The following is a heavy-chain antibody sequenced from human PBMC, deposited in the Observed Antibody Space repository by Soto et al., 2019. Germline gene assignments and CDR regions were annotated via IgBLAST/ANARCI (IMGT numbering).Heavy chain of an antibody. V-gene: IGHV4-31*03. J-gene: IGHJ3*02. D-gene: IGHD4-17*01. CDR1: GGSISSGGYY. CDR3: ARDGTVTTSGAFDI. Sequence: QVQLQESGPGLVKPSQTLSLTCTVSGGSISSGGYYWSWIRQHPGKGLEWIGYIYYSGSTYYNPSLKSRVTIAVDTSKSHCALKLGSVTAADTAVYYCARDGTVTTSGAFDIWGQGTMVTVSS. CDR2: IYYSGST.